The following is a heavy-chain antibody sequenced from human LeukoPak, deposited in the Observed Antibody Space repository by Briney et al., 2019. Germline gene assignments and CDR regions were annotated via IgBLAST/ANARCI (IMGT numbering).Heavy chain of an antibody. CDR2: IKQDGNEE. CDR3: ATDLGHSIHYFVS. D-gene: IGHD2-21*01. Sequence: GGSLRLSCAASGFTVSGHPMSWVRQAPGKGLEWVANIKQDGNEEFYVDSVRGRFTISRDNGKNSLYLHMNNLRAEDTAVYYCATDLGHSIHYFVSWGQGTLATVSS. CDR1: GFTVSGHP. V-gene: IGHV3-7*01. J-gene: IGHJ4*02.